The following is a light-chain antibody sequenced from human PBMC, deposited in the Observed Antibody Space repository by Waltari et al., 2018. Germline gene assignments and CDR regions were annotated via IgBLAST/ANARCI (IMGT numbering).Light chain of an antibody. CDR1: QSIEHGNGNTY. J-gene: IGKJ2*02. Sequence: DIVMTQTPLSSSVPVGEPASISCRASQSIEHGNGNTYLSWLHQRPGQPPSLLIYQISNRFSGVPDRFSGSVAGTDFTLTISRVEAEDVVVYYCTQATEFPRTFGQGTKVEIK. V-gene: IGKV2-24*01. CDR2: QIS. CDR3: TQATEFPRT.